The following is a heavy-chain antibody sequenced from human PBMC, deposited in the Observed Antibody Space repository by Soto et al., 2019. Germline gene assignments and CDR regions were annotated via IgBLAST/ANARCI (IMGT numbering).Heavy chain of an antibody. Sequence: QVQLVQSGAEVKKPGASVKVSCKASGYTFTNFGISWVRQAPGQGLEWMGWMSADDGNTSYAQNFQGRVTMTTDTSTSTAYIELRRLRSDDTAVYYCARGGPPIDYWGQGTLVTVSS. J-gene: IGHJ4*02. CDR2: MSADDGNT. D-gene: IGHD3-16*01. V-gene: IGHV1-18*01. CDR3: ARGGPPIDY. CDR1: GYTFTNFG.